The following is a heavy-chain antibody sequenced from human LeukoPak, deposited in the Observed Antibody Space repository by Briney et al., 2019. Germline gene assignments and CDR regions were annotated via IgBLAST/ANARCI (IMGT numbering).Heavy chain of an antibody. Sequence: GGSLRLSCAASGFTFSSYAMSWVRQGPGKGLEWVSAISGSGGRTYYADSVKGRFTIPREKSKTTLYLQMNSLRAEDTAVYYCAKDVWDDFWSGYYPEYFQHWGQGTLVTVSS. J-gene: IGHJ1*01. CDR1: GFTFSSYA. D-gene: IGHD3-3*01. CDR2: ISGSGGRT. CDR3: AKDVWDDFWSGYYPEYFQH. V-gene: IGHV3-23*01.